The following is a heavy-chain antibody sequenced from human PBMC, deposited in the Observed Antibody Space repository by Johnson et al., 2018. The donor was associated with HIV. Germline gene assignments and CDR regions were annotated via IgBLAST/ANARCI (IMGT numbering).Heavy chain of an antibody. CDR1: GFKFDDYG. CDR3: AKYDSDAFDI. CDR2: INWNGGST. Sequence: VQLVESGGGVVRPGGSLRLSCVVSGFKFDDYGMNWVRQAPGKGLEWVSGINWNGGSTTYADSVKGRFTISRDNAKNSLYLQMNSLRDEDTALYYCAKYDSDAFDIWGQGTMVTVSS. V-gene: IGHV3-20*04. J-gene: IGHJ3*02. D-gene: IGHD3-22*01.